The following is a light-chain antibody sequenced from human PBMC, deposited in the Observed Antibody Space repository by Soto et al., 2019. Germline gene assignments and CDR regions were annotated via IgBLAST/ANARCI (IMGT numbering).Light chain of an antibody. J-gene: IGKJ1*01. CDR3: QHYYSPWT. V-gene: IGKV4-1*01. Sequence: DIVMTQSPDSLAVSLGERATINCKSSQSVLYSSNNKNYLAWYQQKPGQPPKLLIYWASTRESGVPDRFSGSGSGTDFTLIISSLQAEDVAVYYCQHYYSPWTFGQGTKVERK. CDR2: WAS. CDR1: QSVLYSSNNKNY.